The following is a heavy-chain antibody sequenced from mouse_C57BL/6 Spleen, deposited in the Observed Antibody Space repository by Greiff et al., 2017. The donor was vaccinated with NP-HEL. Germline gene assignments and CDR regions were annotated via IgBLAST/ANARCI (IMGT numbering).Heavy chain of an antibody. CDR2: IYPGDGDT. CDR1: GYAFSSSW. J-gene: IGHJ3*01. V-gene: IGHV1-82*01. CDR3: ARGWGAY. Sequence: VKLQQSGPELVKPGASVKISCKASGYAFSSSWMNWVKQRPGKGLEWIGRIYPGDGDTNYNGKFKGKATLTADKSSSTAYMQLSSLTSEDSAVYFCARGWGAYWCQGTLVTVSA.